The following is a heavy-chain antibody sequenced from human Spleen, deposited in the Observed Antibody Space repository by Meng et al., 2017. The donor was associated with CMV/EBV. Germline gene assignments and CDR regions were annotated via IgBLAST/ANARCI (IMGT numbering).Heavy chain of an antibody. J-gene: IGHJ4*02. CDR1: CGPIIDFF. CDR3: ARAGAYYYDSSGYYYPFDY. CDR2: IYSSGTT. V-gene: IGHV4-4*07. D-gene: IGHD3-22*01. Sequence: HLPASTPTVVTSSEPLSLTCTVSCGPIIDFFWSWIRQSAGKRLEWIGRIYSSGTTDYNPSLKSRVTLSIDTSKNHFSLKLNSVTAADTAVYYCARAGAYYYDSSGYYYPFDYWGQGTLVTVSS.